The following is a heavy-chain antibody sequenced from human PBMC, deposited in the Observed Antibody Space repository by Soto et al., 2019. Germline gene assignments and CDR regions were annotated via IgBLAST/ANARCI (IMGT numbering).Heavy chain of an antibody. CDR2: IIPIFGTA. Sequence: SVKVSCKASGGTFNRNTISWVRQAPGQGLEWMGGIIPIFGTANYAQKFQGRVTITADESTKTAYMELSRLRSEDTAVYYCARKFDYDSSGYYYAYWGQGTLVTVSS. D-gene: IGHD3-22*01. J-gene: IGHJ4*02. V-gene: IGHV1-69*13. CDR1: GGTFNRNT. CDR3: ARKFDYDSSGYYYAY.